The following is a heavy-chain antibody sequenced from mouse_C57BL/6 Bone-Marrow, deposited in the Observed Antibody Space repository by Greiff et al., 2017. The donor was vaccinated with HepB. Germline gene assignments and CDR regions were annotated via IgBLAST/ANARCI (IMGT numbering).Heavy chain of an antibody. CDR1: GFTFSSYA. J-gene: IGHJ3*01. CDR3: TRDKGSTFAY. CDR2: ISSGGDYI. Sequence: EVKLVESGECLVKPGGSLKLSCAASGFTFSSYAMSWVRQTPEKRLEWVAYISSGGDYIYYADTVKGRFTISRDNARNTLYLQMSSLKSEDTAMYYCTRDKGSTFAYWGQGTLVTVSA. V-gene: IGHV5-9-1*02. D-gene: IGHD1-1*01.